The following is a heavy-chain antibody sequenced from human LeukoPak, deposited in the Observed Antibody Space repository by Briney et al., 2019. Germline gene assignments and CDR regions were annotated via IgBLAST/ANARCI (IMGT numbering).Heavy chain of an antibody. CDR2: IYYSGST. CDR3: ARGGLDFWSGYYQYFDY. CDR1: GHSISSYY. Sequence: SETLSLTCTVSGHSISSYYWSWIRQPPGKGLEWIGYIYYSGSTNYNPSLKSRVTISVDTSKNQFSLKLSSVTAADTAVYYCARGGLDFWSGYYQYFDYWGQGTLVTVSS. J-gene: IGHJ4*02. D-gene: IGHD3-3*01. V-gene: IGHV4-59*01.